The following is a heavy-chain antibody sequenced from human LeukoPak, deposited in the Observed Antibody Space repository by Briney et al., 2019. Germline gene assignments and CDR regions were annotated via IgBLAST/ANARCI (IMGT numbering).Heavy chain of an antibody. CDR3: LTDSSGYYYEGPWDI. CDR2: ISTKTGNP. Sequence: ASVKVSCKASGYTFTSYGISWVRQAPGQGLEWMGWISTKTGNPMYAQGFTGRFVFSLDTSVSTAYLQISSLKAEDTAVYYCLTDSSGYYYEGPWDIWGQGTMVTVSS. D-gene: IGHD3-22*01. V-gene: IGHV7-4-1*02. J-gene: IGHJ3*02. CDR1: GYTFTSYG.